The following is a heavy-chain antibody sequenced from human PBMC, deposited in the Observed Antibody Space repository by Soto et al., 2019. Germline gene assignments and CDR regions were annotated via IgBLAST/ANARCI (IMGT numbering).Heavy chain of an antibody. V-gene: IGHV3-30*03. D-gene: IGHD6-19*01. CDR2: LSYEGSEE. CDR1: GFNFGVFG. CDR3: ALTRRSSLLEVAGPGFEY. J-gene: IGHJ4*02. Sequence: GGSLRLSCASSGFNFGVFGMHWVRQAPGKGLEWLSVLSYEGSEEYYADSVRGRFTISRDNSKNTLFLQMDSLRVDDTGVYYCALTRRSSLLEVAGPGFEYWGQGTLVTVSS.